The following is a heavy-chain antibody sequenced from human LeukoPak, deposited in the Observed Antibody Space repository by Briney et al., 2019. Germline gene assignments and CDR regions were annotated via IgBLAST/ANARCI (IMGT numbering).Heavy chain of an antibody. CDR3: ARDKGYDILTGYPYYYYYMDV. CDR1: GGSISSGSYY. Sequence: PSRTLSLTCTVSGGSISSGSYYWSWIRQPAGKGLEWIGRIYTSGSTNYNPSLKSRVTISVDTSKNQFSLKLSSVTAADTAVYYCARDKGYDILTGYPYYYYYMDVWGKGTTVTVSS. J-gene: IGHJ6*03. D-gene: IGHD3-9*01. V-gene: IGHV4-61*02. CDR2: IYTSGST.